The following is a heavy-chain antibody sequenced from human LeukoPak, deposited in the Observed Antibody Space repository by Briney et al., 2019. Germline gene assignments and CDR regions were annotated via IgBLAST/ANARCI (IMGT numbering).Heavy chain of an antibody. Sequence: LEWIGEINHSGSTNYNPSLKSRVTISVDTSKNQFSLKLSSVTAADTAVYYCARDFREPFDYWGQGTLVTVSS. D-gene: IGHD1-14*01. CDR2: INHSGST. V-gene: IGHV4-34*01. J-gene: IGHJ4*02. CDR3: ARDFREPFDY.